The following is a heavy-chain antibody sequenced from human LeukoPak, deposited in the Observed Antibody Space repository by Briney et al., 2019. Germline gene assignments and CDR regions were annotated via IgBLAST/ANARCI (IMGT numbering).Heavy chain of an antibody. Sequence: PGGSLRLSCAPSGFTFSSYWMSWVRQAPGKGLEWVANIKQDGSEKYYVDSVKGRFTISRDNAKNSLYLQMNSLRAEDTAVYYCARKAYGLDVWGKGTTVTDSS. CDR3: ARKAYGLDV. V-gene: IGHV3-7*03. CDR2: IKQDGSEK. CDR1: GFTFSSYW. J-gene: IGHJ6*04.